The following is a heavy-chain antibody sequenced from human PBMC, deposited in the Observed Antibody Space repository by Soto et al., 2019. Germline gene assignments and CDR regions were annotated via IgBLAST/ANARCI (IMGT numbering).Heavy chain of an antibody. D-gene: IGHD5-12*01. CDR1: GGTFSSYS. V-gene: IGHV1-69*13. CDR3: ARGERGYSGYDPDYYYYYGMDV. CDR2: IIPIFGTA. Sequence: SVKVSCKASGGTFSSYSISWVRQAPGQGLEWMGGIIPIFGTANYAQKFQGRVTITADESTSTAYMELSSLRSEDTAVYYCARGERGYSGYDPDYYYYYGMDVWGQGTTVTVSS. J-gene: IGHJ6*02.